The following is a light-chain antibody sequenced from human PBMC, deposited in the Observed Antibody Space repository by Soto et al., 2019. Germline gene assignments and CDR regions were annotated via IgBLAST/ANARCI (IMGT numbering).Light chain of an antibody. Sequence: QSVLTQPPSASGTPGQRVIISCSGSSSNIGSNYVYWYQQIPGTAPTLIISKNDQRPSGVPDRFSGSKSGTSASLAISGLRSEDEADYYCAAWDDSLSGLVFGGGTKLTVL. V-gene: IGLV1-47*01. CDR2: KND. J-gene: IGLJ3*02. CDR1: SSNIGSNY. CDR3: AAWDDSLSGLV.